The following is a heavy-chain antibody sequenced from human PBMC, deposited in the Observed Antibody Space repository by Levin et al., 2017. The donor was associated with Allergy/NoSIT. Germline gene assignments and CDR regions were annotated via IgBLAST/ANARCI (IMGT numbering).Heavy chain of an antibody. D-gene: IGHD2-21*02. V-gene: IGHV3-30*04. CDR1: GFTFSSYA. CDR3: ARDISGGDLGFDY. CDR2: ISYDGSNK. J-gene: IGHJ4*02. Sequence: PGGSLRLSCAASGFTFSSYAMHWVRQAPGKGLEWVAVISYDGSNKYYADSVKGRFTISRDNSKNTLYLQMNSLRAEDTAVYYCARDISGGDLGFDYWGQGTLVTVSS.